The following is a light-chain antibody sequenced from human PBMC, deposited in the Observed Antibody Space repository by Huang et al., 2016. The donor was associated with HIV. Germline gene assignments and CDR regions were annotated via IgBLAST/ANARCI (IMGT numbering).Light chain of an antibody. Sequence: EIVMTQSPATLSVSPGQRVTLSCRANRSVSTNLAWYQQRHGKARRLLIYGSSTRAPGIPARFSGSGSGTDFSLTISSLQSEDFALYYCHQYNNWLLSFGGGTRV. CDR3: HQYNNWLLS. CDR1: RSVSTN. CDR2: GSS. J-gene: IGKJ4*01. V-gene: IGKV3-15*01.